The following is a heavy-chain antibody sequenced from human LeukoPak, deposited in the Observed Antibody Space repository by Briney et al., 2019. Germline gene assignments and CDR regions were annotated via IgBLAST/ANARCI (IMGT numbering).Heavy chain of an antibody. V-gene: IGHV3-7*01. D-gene: IGHD3-10*01. CDR2: IKLDVSET. CDR3: ARKGNAFDF. CDR1: GFTVSSTY. Sequence: GGSLRLSCAASGFTVSSTYMSWVRQAPGKGLEWVANIKLDVSETYYVDSVRGRFTISRDDTKNSLYLQMDSLRAEDTAVYYCARKGNAFDFWGQGTMVTVSS. J-gene: IGHJ3*01.